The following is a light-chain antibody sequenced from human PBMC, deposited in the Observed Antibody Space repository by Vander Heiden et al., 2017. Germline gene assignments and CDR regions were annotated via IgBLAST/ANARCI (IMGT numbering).Light chain of an antibody. J-gene: IGKJ2*01. CDR2: EAS. V-gene: IGKV1-5*01. Sequence: DIQMTQSPSTLSASVGDRVTITCRASQSISSWLAWYQQKPGKAPKLLIYEASSWESGVPARFSGSGSGTEFTLTISSLQADDVAVYYCQQYNSYSFTFGQGTKLEIK. CDR3: QQYNSYSFT. CDR1: QSISSW.